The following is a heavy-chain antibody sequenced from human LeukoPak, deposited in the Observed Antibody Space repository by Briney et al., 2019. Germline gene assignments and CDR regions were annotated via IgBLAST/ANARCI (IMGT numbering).Heavy chain of an antibody. Sequence: ASVKVSCKVSAYTLTELSMHWVRQAPGKGLEWMGGFDPEDGETIYAQKFQGRVTMTEDTSTDTAYMELSSLRSEDTAVYYCATGRGGTTSGPHYYYGMDVWGQGTTVTVSS. CDR2: FDPEDGET. V-gene: IGHV1-24*01. CDR3: ATGRGGTTSGPHYYYGMDV. CDR1: AYTLTELS. D-gene: IGHD1-1*01. J-gene: IGHJ6*02.